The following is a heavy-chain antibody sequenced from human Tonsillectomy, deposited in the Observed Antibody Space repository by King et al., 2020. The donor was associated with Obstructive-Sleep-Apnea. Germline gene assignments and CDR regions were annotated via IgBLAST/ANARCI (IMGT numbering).Heavy chain of an antibody. CDR3: ARDKDTEISLLYGRDV. D-gene: IGHD2-15*01. J-gene: IGHJ6*02. CDR1: GFTFSSYV. V-gene: IGHV3-30*13. Sequence: HVQLVESGGGAVQPGRSLRLSCATSGFTFSSYVMYWVRQAPGKGLEWVAFISYDGSEKNYADSVKGRFTISRDTSKNRLYLQMNSLRDEDTAVYYCARDKDTEISLLYGRDVWGQGTTVTVSS. CDR2: ISYDGSEK.